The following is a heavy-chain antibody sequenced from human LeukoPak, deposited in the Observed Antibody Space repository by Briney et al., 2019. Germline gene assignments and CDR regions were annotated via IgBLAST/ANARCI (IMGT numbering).Heavy chain of an antibody. CDR1: VGTFSSYA. D-gene: IGHD2-2*03. CDR2: IIPIFGTA. Sequence: ASVKVSCKASVGTFSSYAISWVRQAPGQGLEWMGGIIPIFGTANYAQKFQGRVTITADESTSTAYMELSSLRSEDTAVYYCASYRGYCSSTSCYGGYFDYWGQGTLVTVSS. CDR3: ASYRGYCSSTSCYGGYFDY. V-gene: IGHV1-69*13. J-gene: IGHJ4*02.